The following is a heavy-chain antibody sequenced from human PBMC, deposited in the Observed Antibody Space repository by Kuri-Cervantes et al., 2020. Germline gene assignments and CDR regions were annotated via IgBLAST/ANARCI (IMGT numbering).Heavy chain of an antibody. V-gene: IGHV1-2*02. CDR1: GYTFTSYY. J-gene: IGHJ6*02. Sequence: ASVKVSCKASGYTFTSYYMHWVRQAPGQGLEWMGWISPNSGGTHYAQSFQGRVTMTRDTSISTAYMELSRLRSDDTAVYYCARVIRSWGGNYYYYGMDVWGQGTLVTVSS. D-gene: IGHD7-27*01. CDR2: ISPNSGGT. CDR3: ARVIRSWGGNYYYYGMDV.